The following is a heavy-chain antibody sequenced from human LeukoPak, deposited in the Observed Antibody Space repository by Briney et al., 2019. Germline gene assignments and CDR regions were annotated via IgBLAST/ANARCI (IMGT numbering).Heavy chain of an antibody. CDR2: ITSDGGAT. V-gene: IGHV3-64*01. D-gene: IGHD2-15*01. CDR3: ARDSSFAAFNWFEA. CDR1: GFTFSNYP. J-gene: IGHJ5*02. Sequence: GGSLRLSCAASGFTFSNYPMHWVRQAPGKGLEYVSAITSDGGATYYANSMKGRFTISRDNSKNTLYLQMGSLRAEDMAVYYCARDSSFAAFNWFEAWGQGTLVIVSS.